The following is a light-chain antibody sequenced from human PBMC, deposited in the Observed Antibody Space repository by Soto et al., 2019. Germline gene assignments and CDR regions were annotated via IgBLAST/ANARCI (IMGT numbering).Light chain of an antibody. CDR2: AAS. Sequence: VIWMTQSPSLLSASTGDRVTISCGMSQGISSYLAWYQQKPGKAPELLIYAASTLQSGVPSRFSGSGSGTDFTLTLSCLQSEDFATYYCQQYYSFPPTFGQGTKLEIK. CDR1: QGISSY. V-gene: IGKV1D-8*03. CDR3: QQYYSFPPT. J-gene: IGKJ2*01.